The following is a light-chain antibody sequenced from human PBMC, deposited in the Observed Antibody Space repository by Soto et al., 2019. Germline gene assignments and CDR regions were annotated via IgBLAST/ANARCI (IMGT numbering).Light chain of an antibody. CDR2: EVS. V-gene: IGLV2-14*01. Sequence: QSVLTQPASVSGSPGQSITISCTGTSSDFGGYNYVSWYQQHPGKAPKLMIYEVSNRPSGVSNRFSGSKSANTASLTISGLQAEDEADYFCSSYGSTSTRYVFGTGTKLTVL. J-gene: IGLJ1*01. CDR3: SSYGSTSTRYV. CDR1: SSDFGGYNY.